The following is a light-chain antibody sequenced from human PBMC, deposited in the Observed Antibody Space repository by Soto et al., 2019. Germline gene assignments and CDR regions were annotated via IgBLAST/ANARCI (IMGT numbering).Light chain of an antibody. CDR1: QSVSSSY. J-gene: IGKJ5*01. CDR2: GAS. CDR3: QQDGSSPPIT. V-gene: IGKV3-20*01. Sequence: EIVLTQSPGTLSLSPGDRATLSCRASQSVSSSYLAWYQQKPGQPPRLLIFGASSRATGIPERFSGSGSGTDFTLTISRLDPEDFAVYYCQQDGSSPPITFGQGTRLDIK.